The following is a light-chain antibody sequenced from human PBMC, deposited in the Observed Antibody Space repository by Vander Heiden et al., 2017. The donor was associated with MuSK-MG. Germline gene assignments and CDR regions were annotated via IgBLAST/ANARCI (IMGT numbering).Light chain of an antibody. CDR1: NIGSKS. CDR2: DDS. V-gene: IGLV3-21*02. CDR3: QVWESSSDHPVV. J-gene: IGLJ2*01. Sequence: SYVLTQPPSVSVAPGQTARITCGGNNIGSKSVHCYQQKPGQAPLLLVYDDSDRRSGIPERFSCSNSGNTATLTISRVEAGEEADYYCQVWESSSDHPVVFGGGTKLTVL.